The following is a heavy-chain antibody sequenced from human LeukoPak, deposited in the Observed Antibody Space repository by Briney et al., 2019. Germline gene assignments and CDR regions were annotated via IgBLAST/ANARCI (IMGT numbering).Heavy chain of an antibody. Sequence: GGSLRLSCAVSGFTFSSYSMNWVRQAPGKGLEWVANIKQDGSEKYYVDSVKGRFTISRDNAKNSLYLQMNSLRAEDTAVYYCARAMDVLRYFDWLFPYYFDYWGQGTLVTVSS. CDR2: IKQDGSEK. V-gene: IGHV3-7*01. D-gene: IGHD3-9*01. CDR3: ARAMDVLRYFDWLFPYYFDY. CDR1: GFTFSSYS. J-gene: IGHJ4*02.